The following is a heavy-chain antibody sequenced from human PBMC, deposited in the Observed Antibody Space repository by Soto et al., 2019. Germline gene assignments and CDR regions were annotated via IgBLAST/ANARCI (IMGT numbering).Heavy chain of an antibody. V-gene: IGHV3-7*05. CDR2: IQADGSEK. CDR1: GFTFSDSW. CDR3: ESPGGVLEPRTG. J-gene: IGHJ4*02. Sequence: EMQLVESGGGLVQPGGSLRLSCAASGFTFSDSWMNWVRHAPGKGLERVANIQADGSEKYYVDSVKGRFTSSRDNAKNSLYLQIDSLRAEDTAVYYCESPGGVLEPRTGWRQGTLVTVSS. D-gene: IGHD1-1*01.